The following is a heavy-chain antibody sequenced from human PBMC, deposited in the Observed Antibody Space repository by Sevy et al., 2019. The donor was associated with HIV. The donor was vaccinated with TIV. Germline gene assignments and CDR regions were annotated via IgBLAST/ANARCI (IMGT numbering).Heavy chain of an antibody. V-gene: IGHV3-23*01. D-gene: IGHD3-22*01. Sequence: GGSLRLSCKPSGFTFITYAMNWVRQAPGKGLEGVSTIYGSGGATYYADSVKGRFTISRDNSKNTLYLQMNSLRTEDSAVYYCAGGRYDSSGSFDAFDIWGQGTMVTVSS. J-gene: IGHJ3*02. CDR3: AGGRYDSSGSFDAFDI. CDR2: IYGSGGAT. CDR1: GFTFITYA.